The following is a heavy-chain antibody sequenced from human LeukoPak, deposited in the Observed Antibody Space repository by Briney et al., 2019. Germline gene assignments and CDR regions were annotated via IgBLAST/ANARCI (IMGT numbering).Heavy chain of an antibody. D-gene: IGHD3-22*01. V-gene: IGHV1-46*01. Sequence: ASVKVSCEASGYTFTSYYMHWVRQAPGQGLEWMGIINPSGGSTSYAQKFQGRVTMTRDTSTSTVYMELSSLRSEDTAVYYCARDGGYYYDSSGYYYVYYFDYWGQGTLVTVSS. CDR1: GYTFTSYY. J-gene: IGHJ4*02. CDR3: ARDGGYYYDSSGYYYVYYFDY. CDR2: INPSGGST.